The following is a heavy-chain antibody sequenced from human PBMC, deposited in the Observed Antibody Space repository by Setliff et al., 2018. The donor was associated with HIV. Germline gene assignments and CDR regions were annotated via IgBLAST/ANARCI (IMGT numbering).Heavy chain of an antibody. CDR3: ARGRESAFDI. Sequence: HPGGSLRLSCVGSGFTFSRYAIHWVRQAPGKGLEWVAVISFDESKEYYADSVKGRFTISRDNSKNTVYLQMNSLRAEDTAVYYCARGRESAFDIWGQGTMVTVSS. V-gene: IGHV3-30*03. J-gene: IGHJ3*02. CDR2: ISFDESKE. CDR1: GFTFSRYA.